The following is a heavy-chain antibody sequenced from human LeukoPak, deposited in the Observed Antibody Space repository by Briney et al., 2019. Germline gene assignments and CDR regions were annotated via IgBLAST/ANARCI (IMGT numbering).Heavy chain of an antibody. Sequence: GGSLRLSCAASGFTFSNNWMTWVRQAPGKGLEWVSYISSSSSTIYYADSVKGRFTISRDNAKNSLYLQTNSLRVEDTAVYFCARVDDRYSLDSCPKFDPWGQGTLVTVSS. V-gene: IGHV3-48*01. J-gene: IGHJ5*02. CDR2: ISSSSSTI. CDR1: GFTFSNNW. CDR3: ARVDDRYSLDSCPKFDP. D-gene: IGHD2-15*01.